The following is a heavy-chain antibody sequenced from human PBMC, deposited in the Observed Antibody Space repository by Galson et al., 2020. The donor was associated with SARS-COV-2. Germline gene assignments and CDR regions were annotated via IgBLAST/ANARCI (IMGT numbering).Heavy chain of an antibody. V-gene: IGHV3-30*03. D-gene: IGHD6-19*01. CDR3: AREYGSGWVYFDY. Sequence: GESLKISSAASGFTFSSYVMHWVRQAPGKGLEWVAVISTDGGNKYYADSVKGRFTISRDNSKNTLYVQVNSLIAEDTAVYYCAREYGSGWVYFDYWGQGTLVTVSS. CDR2: ISTDGGNK. J-gene: IGHJ4*02. CDR1: GFTFSSYV.